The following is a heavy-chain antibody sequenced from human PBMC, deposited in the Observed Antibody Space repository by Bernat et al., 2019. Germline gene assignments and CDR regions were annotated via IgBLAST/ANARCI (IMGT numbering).Heavy chain of an antibody. CDR2: IRSKTDGGAT. J-gene: IGHJ4*02. CDR3: TTEIQDLFDY. D-gene: IGHD2-15*01. V-gene: IGHV3-15*01. CDR1: GFTFSNAW. Sequence: VQLVESGGGVVQPGRSLRLSCAASGFTFSNAWMSWVRQTPGKGLEWVGRIRSKTDGGATDYTAPVKGRFTISRDDSKNTLYLQMNSLKTEDTAVYYCTTEIQDLFDYWGQGTLVTVSS.